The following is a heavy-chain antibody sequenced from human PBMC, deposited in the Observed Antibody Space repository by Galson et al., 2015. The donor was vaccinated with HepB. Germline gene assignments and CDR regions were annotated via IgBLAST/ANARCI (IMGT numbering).Heavy chain of an antibody. CDR3: ARGGGSSWLQTQTFDY. CDR2: TYYRSKWYN. D-gene: IGHD6-13*01. CDR1: GDSASSNSAA. Sequence: CAISGDSASSNSAAWNWIRQSPSRGLEWLGRTYYRSKWYNDYAVSVKSRITVNPDTSKNQFSLQLNSVTPEDTAVYYCARGGGSSWLQTQTFDYWGQGTLVTVSS. V-gene: IGHV6-1*01. J-gene: IGHJ4*02.